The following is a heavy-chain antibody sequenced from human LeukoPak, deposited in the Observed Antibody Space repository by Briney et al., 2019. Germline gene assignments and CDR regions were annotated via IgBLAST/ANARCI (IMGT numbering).Heavy chain of an antibody. V-gene: IGHV3-30-3*01. CDR1: GFTFSSYS. CDR2: TSYDGSNK. Sequence: PGGSLRLSCAASGFTFSSYSMHWVRQAPGKGLEWVALTSYDGSNKYYADSVKGRFTISRDNSKNTPYLQMNSLRAEDTAVYYCAKDVGRFGELYGMDVWGQGTTVTVSS. D-gene: IGHD3-10*01. J-gene: IGHJ6*02. CDR3: AKDVGRFGELYGMDV.